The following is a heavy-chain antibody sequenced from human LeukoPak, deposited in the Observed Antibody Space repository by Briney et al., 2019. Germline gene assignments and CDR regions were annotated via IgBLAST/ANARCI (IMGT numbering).Heavy chain of an antibody. V-gene: IGHV1-2*02. CDR3: ARDRAIVVVITTGFDAFDI. Sequence: ASVKVSCKASGYTFTGYYMHWVRQAPGQGLEWMGWINPNSGGTNYAQKFQGRVTMTRDTSISTAYIELSRLRSDDTAVYYCARDRAIVVVITTGFDAFDIWGQGTMVTVSS. D-gene: IGHD3-22*01. J-gene: IGHJ3*02. CDR1: GYTFTGYY. CDR2: INPNSGGT.